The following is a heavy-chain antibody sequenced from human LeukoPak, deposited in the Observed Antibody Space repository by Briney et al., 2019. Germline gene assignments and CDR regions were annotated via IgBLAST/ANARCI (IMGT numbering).Heavy chain of an antibody. J-gene: IGHJ4*02. CDR2: INSDGSTT. CDR1: GFTFSGYW. Sequence: GGSLRLSCAASGFTFSGYWMHRVRQAPGKGLVWVSRINSDGSTTTYADSVKGRFTISRDNAKNTLYLQMNSLRAEDTAVYYCARAYSGYDAPDYWGQGTLVTVSS. V-gene: IGHV3-74*01. CDR3: ARAYSGYDAPDY. D-gene: IGHD5-12*01.